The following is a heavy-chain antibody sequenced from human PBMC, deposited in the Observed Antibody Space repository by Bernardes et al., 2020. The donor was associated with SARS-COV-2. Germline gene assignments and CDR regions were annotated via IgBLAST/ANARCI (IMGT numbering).Heavy chain of an antibody. D-gene: IGHD3-10*01. CDR3: AKDIGVLLLGWFDP. Sequence: GGSLRLSCAASGFTFSDYSMNWVRQAPGKGLEWLSYISSASSLIQYADSVKGRFTISRDNAKNSLSLQMNSLRAEDTALYYCAKDIGVLLLGWFDPWGQGTLVTVSS. CDR2: ISSASSLI. CDR1: GFTFSDYS. V-gene: IGHV3-48*01. J-gene: IGHJ5*02.